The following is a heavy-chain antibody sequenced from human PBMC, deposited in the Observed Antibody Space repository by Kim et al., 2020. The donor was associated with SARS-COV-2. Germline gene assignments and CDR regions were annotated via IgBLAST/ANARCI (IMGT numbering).Heavy chain of an antibody. V-gene: IGHV1-69*04. J-gene: IGHJ6*03. CDR2: IIPILGIA. CDR1: GGTFSSYA. CDR3: ARFQTRSPDYYMDV. Sequence: SVKVSCKASGGTFSSYAISWVRQAPGQGLEWMGRIIPILGIANYAQKFQGRVTITADKSTSTAYMELSSLRSEDTAVYYCARFQTRSPDYYMDVWGKGTTVTVSS.